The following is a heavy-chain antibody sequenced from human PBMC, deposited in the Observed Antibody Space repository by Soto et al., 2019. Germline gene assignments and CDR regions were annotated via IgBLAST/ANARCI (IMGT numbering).Heavy chain of an antibody. V-gene: IGHV3-53*01. J-gene: IGHJ6*02. CDR3: ARDVDGLTGDYAHGLDV. Sequence: GGSLRLSCAASGFTVSSNYMSWVRQAPGKGLEWVSGIYSGGSTYSADSVTGLFTISRDNSNNTLYLQMNILRAEDTVVYCRARDVDGLTGDYAHGLDVWGQGTTVTVSS. D-gene: IGHD7-27*01. CDR2: IYSGGST. CDR1: GFTVSSNY.